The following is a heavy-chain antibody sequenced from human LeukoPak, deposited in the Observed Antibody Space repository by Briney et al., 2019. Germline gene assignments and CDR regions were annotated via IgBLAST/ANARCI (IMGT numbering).Heavy chain of an antibody. Sequence: GGSLTLSCTASGFTFSSYAMNWVRQAPGKGLEWVSGISGSGGSTYYADSVKGRFAISRDNSKNTLSLQMNSLRAEDTAVYYCAKDRSRYYDSSGYHLDYWGQGTLVTVSS. D-gene: IGHD3-22*01. CDR3: AKDRSRYYDSSGYHLDY. V-gene: IGHV3-23*01. CDR1: GFTFSSYA. CDR2: ISGSGGST. J-gene: IGHJ4*02.